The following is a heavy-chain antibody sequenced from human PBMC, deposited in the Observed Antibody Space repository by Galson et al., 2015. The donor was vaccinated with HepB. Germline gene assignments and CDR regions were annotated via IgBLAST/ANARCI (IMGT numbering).Heavy chain of an antibody. J-gene: IGHJ4*02. Sequence: SLRLSCAASGFTFSSYAMSWVRQAPGKGLEWVSAISGSGGSTYYADSVKGRFTISRDNSKNTLYLQMNSLRAEDTAVYYCANWVAAAAYYFDYWGRGTLVTVSS. D-gene: IGHD6-13*01. V-gene: IGHV3-23*01. CDR3: ANWVAAAAYYFDY. CDR2: ISGSGGST. CDR1: GFTFSSYA.